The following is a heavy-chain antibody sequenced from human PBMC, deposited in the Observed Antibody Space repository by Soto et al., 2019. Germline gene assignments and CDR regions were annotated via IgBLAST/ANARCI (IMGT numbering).Heavy chain of an antibody. V-gene: IGHV1-18*01. CDR3: ARDDLSSWYAGDSFDP. CDR1: GYTFTSSA. Sequence: QVQLVQSGAEVKKPGASVKVSCKASGYTFTSSAISWVRQAPGQGLEWMGWISACNGNTNYAQKLQDRVTMTTDTATSTGYMELRSLRSDDTAVYYCARDDLSSWYAGDSFDPWGQGTMVTVSS. D-gene: IGHD6-13*01. CDR2: ISACNGNT. J-gene: IGHJ5*02.